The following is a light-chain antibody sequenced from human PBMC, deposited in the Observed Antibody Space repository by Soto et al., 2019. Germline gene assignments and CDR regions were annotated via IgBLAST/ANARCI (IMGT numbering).Light chain of an antibody. CDR3: QQLNSYPLT. CDR2: AAS. V-gene: IGKV1-9*01. Sequence: DIQMTQSPSSLSASIGDRVTITCRASQNINNWIAWYQQKPGKAPNLLIYAASTLQGGVPSRFSGSGSGTEFTLTISSLQPEDFATYYCQQLNSYPLTFGGGTKVDIK. CDR1: QNINNW. J-gene: IGKJ4*01.